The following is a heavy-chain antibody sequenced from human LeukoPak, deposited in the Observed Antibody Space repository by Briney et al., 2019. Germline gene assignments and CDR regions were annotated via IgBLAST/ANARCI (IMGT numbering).Heavy chain of an antibody. V-gene: IGHV3-7*03. Sequence: PGGSLRPSCVASGYTFSPYWMSWVRQIPGKGLEWVASVSSGGSPTYYVDSVRGRFTISRDDAKNSLFLQMNGLRADDTAVYYCTRENYVPDSWGQGTLVTVSS. CDR2: VSSGGSPT. J-gene: IGHJ4*02. CDR1: GYTFSPYW. D-gene: IGHD3-10*02. CDR3: TRENYVPDS.